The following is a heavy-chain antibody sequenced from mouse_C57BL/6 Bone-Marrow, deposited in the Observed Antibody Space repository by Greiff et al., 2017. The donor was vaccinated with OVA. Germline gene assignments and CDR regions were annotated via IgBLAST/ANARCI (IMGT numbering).Heavy chain of an antibody. V-gene: IGHV14-1*01. Sequence: VQLQQSGAELVRPGASVKLSCTASGFNIKDYYMHWVKQRPEQGLEWIGRIDPADGDTEYAPTFQGKATMTADTSSNTAYLHLSSLTSEDTAVYNCTTGLYGIPYAMDYWGQGTSVTVSS. CDR1: GFNIKDYY. J-gene: IGHJ4*01. CDR3: TTGLYGIPYAMDY. CDR2: IDPADGDT. D-gene: IGHD1-1*01.